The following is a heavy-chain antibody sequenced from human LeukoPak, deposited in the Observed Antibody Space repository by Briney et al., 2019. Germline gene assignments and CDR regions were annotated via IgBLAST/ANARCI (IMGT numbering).Heavy chain of an antibody. J-gene: IGHJ4*02. V-gene: IGHV3-23*01. D-gene: IGHD3-22*01. CDR3: AKFQGMIVVKILIHFDY. Sequence: GGSLRLSCAASGFTVSSNYMSWVRQAPGKGLEWVSAISGSGGSTYYADSVKGRFTISRDNSKNTLYLQMNSLRAEDTAVYYCAKFQGMIVVKILIHFDYWGQGTLVTVSS. CDR2: ISGSGGST. CDR1: GFTVSSNY.